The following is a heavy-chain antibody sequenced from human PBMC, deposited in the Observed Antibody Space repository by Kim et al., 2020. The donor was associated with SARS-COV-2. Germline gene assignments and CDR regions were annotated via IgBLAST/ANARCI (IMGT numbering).Heavy chain of an antibody. J-gene: IGHJ2*01. CDR2: IYYSGST. V-gene: IGHV4-59*01. CDR1: GGSISSYY. CDR3: ARSFWHHWYFDL. Sequence: SETLSLTCTVSGGSISSYYWSWIRQPPGKGLEWIGYIYYSGSTNYNPSLKSRVTISVDTSKNQFSLKLSSVTAADTAVYYCARSFWHHWYFDLWGRGTLV.